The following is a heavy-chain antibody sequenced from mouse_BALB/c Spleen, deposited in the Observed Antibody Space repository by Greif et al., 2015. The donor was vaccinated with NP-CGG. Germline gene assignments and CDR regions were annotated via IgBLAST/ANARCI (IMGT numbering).Heavy chain of an antibody. D-gene: IGHD3-1*01. CDR1: GYTFTSYY. V-gene: IGHV1S81*02. Sequence: QVQLQQPGAELVKPGASVKLSCKASGYTFTSYYMYWVKQRPGQGLEWIGEINPSNGGTNFNEKFKSKATLTVDKSSSTAYMQLSSLTSEDSAVYYCTRSGFYAMDYWGQGTSVTVSP. CDR3: TRSGFYAMDY. J-gene: IGHJ4*01. CDR2: INPSNGGT.